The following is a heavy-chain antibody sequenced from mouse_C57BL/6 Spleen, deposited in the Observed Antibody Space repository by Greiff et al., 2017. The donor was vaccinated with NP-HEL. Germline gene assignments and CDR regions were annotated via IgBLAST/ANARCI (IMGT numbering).Heavy chain of an antibody. J-gene: IGHJ4*01. Sequence: QVQLQQPGAELVRPGSSVKLSCMASGYTFTSYWMDWVKQRPGHGLEWIGNIYPSDSESPYTQKFTAKATLTVDKSSSTAYMQLSSLTAEDSAVYYCARAGGKYAMDYWGQGTSGTVSS. D-gene: IGHD2-1*01. CDR1: GYTFTSYW. CDR3: ARAGGKYAMDY. V-gene: IGHV1-61*01. CDR2: IYPSDSES.